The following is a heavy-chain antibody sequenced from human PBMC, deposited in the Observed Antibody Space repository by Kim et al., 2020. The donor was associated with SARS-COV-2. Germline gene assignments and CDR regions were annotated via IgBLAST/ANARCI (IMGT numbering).Heavy chain of an antibody. D-gene: IGHD3-10*01. V-gene: IGHV3-23*01. CDR2: ISSNTVST. CDR1: GFTFNIYA. CDR3: ARGARGDGMDV. J-gene: IGHJ6*02. Sequence: GGSLRLSCAASGFTFNIYAMSWVRQPPGKGLQWVSTISSNTVSTYYADSVKGRFTISRDNSKNTLYLQMNGLRAEDTAVYYCARGARGDGMDVWVQGTTVPVSS.